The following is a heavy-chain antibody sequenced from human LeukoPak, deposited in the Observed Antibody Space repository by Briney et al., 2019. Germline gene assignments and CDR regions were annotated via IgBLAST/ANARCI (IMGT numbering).Heavy chain of an antibody. V-gene: IGHV1-18*01. CDR1: GYTFTSYG. Sequence: ASVKVSCKASGYTFTSYGISWVRQAPGQGLEWMGWISAYNGNTNYAQKLQGRVTMTTDTSASTAYMELRSLRSDDTAVYYCARVEYSSGWFYWYFDLWGRGTLVTVSS. J-gene: IGHJ2*01. D-gene: IGHD6-19*01. CDR3: ARVEYSSGWFYWYFDL. CDR2: ISAYNGNT.